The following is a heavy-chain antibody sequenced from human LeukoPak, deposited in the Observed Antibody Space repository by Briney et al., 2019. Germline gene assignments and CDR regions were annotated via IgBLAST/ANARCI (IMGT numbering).Heavy chain of an antibody. D-gene: IGHD3-10*01. J-gene: IGHJ3*02. V-gene: IGHV3-74*03. Sequence: GGSLRLSCAASGFTFSTYVMHWVRQAPGKGLMWVSRMNSDGSTITYADSVKGRFTISRDNAKNTLYLQMNGLRGEDTAVYYCARYYGAGTYGSDIWGQGTMVIVSS. CDR3: ARYYGAGTYGSDI. CDR2: MNSDGSTI. CDR1: GFTFSTYV.